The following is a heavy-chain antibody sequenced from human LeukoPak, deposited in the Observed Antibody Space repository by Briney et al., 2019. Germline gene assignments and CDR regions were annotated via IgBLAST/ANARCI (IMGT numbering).Heavy chain of an antibody. Sequence: GGSLRLSCAASGFTFSSYWMSWVRQAPGKGLEWVANIKQDGSEKYYVDSVKGRFTISRDNAKNSLYLQMSSLRAEDTAVYYCARDDSGYSYDYWGQGTLVTVSS. V-gene: IGHV3-7*01. CDR1: GFTFSSYW. CDR3: ARDDSGYSYDY. CDR2: IKQDGSEK. J-gene: IGHJ4*02. D-gene: IGHD5-18*01.